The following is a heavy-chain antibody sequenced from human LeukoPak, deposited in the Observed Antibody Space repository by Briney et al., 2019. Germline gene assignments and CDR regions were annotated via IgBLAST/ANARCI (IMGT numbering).Heavy chain of an antibody. D-gene: IGHD1-26*01. CDR1: GGTFSSYA. V-gene: IGHV1-69*05. CDR2: IIPLFGTA. J-gene: IGHJ4*02. Sequence: ASVKVSCKASGGTFSSYAISWVRQAPGQGLEWMGRIIPLFGTANYAQKFQGRVTITTDESTSTAYMELSSLRSEDTAVYYCASTLVGADPYYFDYWGQGTLVTVSS. CDR3: ASTLVGADPYYFDY.